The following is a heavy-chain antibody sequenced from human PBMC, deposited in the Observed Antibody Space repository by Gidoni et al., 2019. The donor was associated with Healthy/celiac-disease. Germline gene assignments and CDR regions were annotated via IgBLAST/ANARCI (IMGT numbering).Heavy chain of an antibody. CDR3: ARGGLRYCDWLLYFDY. CDR1: GSTFTGYY. V-gene: IGHV1-2*04. CDR2: INPNSGGT. D-gene: IGHD3-9*01. Sequence: QVQLVHSGAEVKKPGASVKVPCKASGSTFTGYYRHWVRLAPGEGLQWMGWINPNSGGTNYAQKFQGWVTMTRDTSISTAYMELSRLRSDDTAVYYCARGGLRYCDWLLYFDYWGQGTLVTVSS. J-gene: IGHJ4*02.